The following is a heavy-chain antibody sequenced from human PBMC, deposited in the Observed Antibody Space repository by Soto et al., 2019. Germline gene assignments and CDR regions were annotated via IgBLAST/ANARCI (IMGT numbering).Heavy chain of an antibody. V-gene: IGHV1-69*12. J-gene: IGHJ4*02. D-gene: IGHD6-25*01. CDR3: ARGGSAWYFDY. Sequence: QVQLMQSGAEVKKPGSSVKVSCTASGGTFSDYAISWVRQAPGQGLEWVGGVVPFFATPNYAQKFQGRATITADESATTGYMGLSSLTSGDTAVYCCARGGSAWYFDYWGQGALVTVSS. CDR1: GGTFSDYA. CDR2: VVPFFATP.